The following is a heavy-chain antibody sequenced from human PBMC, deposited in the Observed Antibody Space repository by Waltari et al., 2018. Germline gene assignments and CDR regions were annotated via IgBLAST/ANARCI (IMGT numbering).Heavy chain of an antibody. CDR3: ARPLYYSDSSGYYPTYYFDS. D-gene: IGHD3-22*01. CDR2: MNSDGSAT. J-gene: IGHJ4*02. V-gene: IGHV3-74*01. CDR1: GFTFRSHW. Sequence: EVQLVESGGGLVQPGGSLRLSCVVSGFTFRSHWMHWVRHVPGKGLVWVSRMNSDGSATSYADAVKGRFTISRDNAKSTLYLQMNNLRDEDTAVYYCARPLYYSDSSGYYPTYYFDSWGQGTLVTVSS.